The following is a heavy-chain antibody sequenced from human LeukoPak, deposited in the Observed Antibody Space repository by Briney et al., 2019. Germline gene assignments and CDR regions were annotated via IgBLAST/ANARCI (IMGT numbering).Heavy chain of an antibody. V-gene: IGHV1-69*04. CDR1: GGTFSSYA. J-gene: IGHJ4*02. CDR2: IIPILGIA. Sequence: SVKVSCKASGGTFSSYAISWVRQAPGQGLEWMGRIIPILGIANYAQKFQGRVTMTEDTSTDTAYMELSSLRSEGTAVYYCATSIFGVVSPAFDYWGQGTLVTVSS. CDR3: ATSIFGVVSPAFDY. D-gene: IGHD3-3*01.